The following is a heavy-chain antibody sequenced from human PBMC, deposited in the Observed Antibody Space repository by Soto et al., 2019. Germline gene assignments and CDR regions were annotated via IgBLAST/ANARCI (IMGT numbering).Heavy chain of an antibody. CDR1: GGSIGSGDYY. Sequence: SETLSLTCTVSGGSIGSGDYYWSWIRQPPGKGLEWIGSIYYSGSTYYNPSLKSRVTISVDTSKNQFSLKLNSVTAADTAVYYCASRHSSPYFDYWGQGTLVTVSS. D-gene: IGHD6-13*01. CDR2: IYYSGST. J-gene: IGHJ4*02. CDR3: ASRHSSPYFDY. V-gene: IGHV4-30-4*01.